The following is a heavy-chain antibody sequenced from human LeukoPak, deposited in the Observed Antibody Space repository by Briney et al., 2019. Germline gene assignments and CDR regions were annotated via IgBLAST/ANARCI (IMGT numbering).Heavy chain of an antibody. CDR2: ISPSGGIT. CDR3: AKDRPLYYYDSSGYFDY. D-gene: IGHD3-22*01. CDR1: GFTFSSHG. J-gene: IGHJ4*02. Sequence: GGSLRLSCAASGFTFSSHGMNWVRQAPGKGLEWVSGISPSGGITYYTDSVKGRFTISRDNSKNTLYLQMNSLRAEDTAVYYCAKDRPLYYYDSSGYFDYWGQGTLVTVSS. V-gene: IGHV3-23*01.